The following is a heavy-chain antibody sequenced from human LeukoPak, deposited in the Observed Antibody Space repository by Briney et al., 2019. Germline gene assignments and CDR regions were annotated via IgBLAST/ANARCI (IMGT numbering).Heavy chain of an antibody. CDR2: ISSSSSYI. J-gene: IGHJ4*02. CDR3: ARGGMVATFDY. CDR1: GFTFSSYS. V-gene: IGHV3-21*01. Sequence: PGGSLRLSCAACGFTFSSYSMNWVRQDPGKGLEWVSSISSSSSYIYYADSVKGRFTISRDKAKNSLYLQMDSLRAEDTAIYYCARGGMVATFDYWGQGTLVTVSS. D-gene: IGHD5-12*01.